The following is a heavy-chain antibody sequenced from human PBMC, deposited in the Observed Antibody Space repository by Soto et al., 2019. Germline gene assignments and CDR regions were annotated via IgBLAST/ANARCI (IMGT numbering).Heavy chain of an antibody. D-gene: IGHD3-9*01. CDR2: INLDGSEQ. Sequence: PGGSLRLSCVASGFTFTRDYMTWVRQAAGKGLEWVASINLDGSEQFYVDSVKGRFIISRDNARSSLYLQMNSLRAEDTALYFCSRENWFQDYWGPGTLVTVSS. CDR1: GFTFTRDY. J-gene: IGHJ4*02. CDR3: SRENWFQDY. V-gene: IGHV3-7*03.